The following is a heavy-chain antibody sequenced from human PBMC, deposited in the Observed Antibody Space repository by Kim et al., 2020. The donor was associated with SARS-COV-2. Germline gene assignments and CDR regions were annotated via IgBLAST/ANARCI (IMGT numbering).Heavy chain of an antibody. V-gene: IGHV7-4-1*02. J-gene: IGHJ3*02. CDR2: NP. D-gene: IGHD2-2*01. CDR3: ARERVEAFDI. Sequence: NPTYAPGFTGRFVFSLDTSVSTAYLQISSLKAEDTAVYYCARERVEAFDIWGQGTMVTVSS.